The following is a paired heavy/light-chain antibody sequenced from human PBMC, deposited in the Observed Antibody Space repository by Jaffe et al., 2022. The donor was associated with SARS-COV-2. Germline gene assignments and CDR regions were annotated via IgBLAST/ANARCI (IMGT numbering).Heavy chain of an antibody. CDR1: GFTFSDHH. CDR2: SRKKAYSYTT. Sequence: EVQLVESGGGLVQPGGSLRLSCAASGFTFSDHHVDWVRQAPGKGLEWVGLSRKKAYSYTTEYAASVKGRFTISRDDSENSLYLQMNSLKTEDTAVYYCTRRAATMAFDVWGQGTLVTVPS. CDR3: TRRAATMAFDV. D-gene: IGHD5-12*01. J-gene: IGHJ3*01. V-gene: IGHV3-72*01.
Light chain of an antibody. Sequence: DIQMTQSPSTLSASVGDRVTITCRASQSITSSLAWYQQKPGKAPKLLIYKASSLESGVPSSFSGSGSGTEFTLTISSLQPDDFATYYCQQYNSFPLTFGGGTKVEIK. CDR1: QSITSS. CDR3: QQYNSFPLT. V-gene: IGKV1-5*03. CDR2: KAS. J-gene: IGKJ4*01.